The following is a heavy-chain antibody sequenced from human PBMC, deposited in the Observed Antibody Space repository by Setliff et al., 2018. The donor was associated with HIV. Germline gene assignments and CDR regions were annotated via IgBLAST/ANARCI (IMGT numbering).Heavy chain of an antibody. V-gene: IGHV1-18*01. CDR3: ARDNVRGPTNAMDV. CDR2: ISGYNADT. J-gene: IGHJ6*02. Sequence: GASVKVSCKASGYRFGTFGISWVRQAPGQGLEWMGWISGYNADTDYAQKFQGRVSMTTDISTNTAYMELRSLRSDDTAVYYCARDNVRGPTNAMDVWGQGTTVTVSS. CDR1: GYRFGTFG. D-gene: IGHD3-10*01.